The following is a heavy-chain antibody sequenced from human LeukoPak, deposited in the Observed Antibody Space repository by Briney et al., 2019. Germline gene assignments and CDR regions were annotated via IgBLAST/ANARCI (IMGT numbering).Heavy chain of an antibody. D-gene: IGHD5-24*01. J-gene: IGHJ4*02. CDR2: ISSSSYI. CDR1: GFIFNNYG. V-gene: IGHV3-21*01. CDR3: ARSGGGYNLFDY. Sequence: GGSLRLSCAASGFIFNNYGLIWVRQAPGKGLEWVSSISSSSYIYYADSVKGRFTISRDNAKNSLYLQMNSLRAEDTAVYYCARSGGGYNLFDYWGQGTLVTVSS.